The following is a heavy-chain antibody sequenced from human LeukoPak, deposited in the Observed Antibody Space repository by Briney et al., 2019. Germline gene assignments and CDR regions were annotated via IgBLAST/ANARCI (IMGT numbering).Heavy chain of an antibody. V-gene: IGHV4-59*01. CDR1: GGSISSYY. J-gene: IGHJ3*02. D-gene: IGHD3-16*01. CDR2: IYYSGST. Sequence: PSETLSLTCTVSGGSISSYYWSWIRHPPGKGLESIGYIYYSGSTNYNPSLKSRVTISVDTSKNQFSLKLSSVTAADTAVYYCARGDYAWGSYTPDAFDIWGQGTMVTVSS. CDR3: ARGDYAWGSYTPDAFDI.